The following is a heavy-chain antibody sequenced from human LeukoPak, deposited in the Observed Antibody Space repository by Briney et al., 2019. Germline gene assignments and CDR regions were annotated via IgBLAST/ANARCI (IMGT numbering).Heavy chain of an antibody. CDR3: ARVTPLGLIAVAGLYYGMDV. V-gene: IGHV1-69*05. CDR1: GGTFSSYA. J-gene: IGHJ6*02. CDR2: IIPIFGTA. Sequence: SVKVSCKASGGTFSSYAISWVRQAPGQGLEWMGGIIPIFGTANYAQKFQGRVTITTDESTSTAYMELSSLRSEDTAVYYCARVTPLGLIAVAGLYYGMDVWGQGTTVSVSS. D-gene: IGHD6-19*01.